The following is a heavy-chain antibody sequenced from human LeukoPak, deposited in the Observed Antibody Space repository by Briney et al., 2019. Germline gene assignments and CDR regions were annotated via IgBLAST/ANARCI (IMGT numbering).Heavy chain of an antibody. V-gene: IGHV1-2*02. CDR2: INPNSGGT. J-gene: IGHJ4*02. CDR1: GYTFTGYY. D-gene: IGHD3-22*01. Sequence: ASVKVSCKASGYTFTGYYMHWVRQAPGQGLEWMGRINPNSGGTNYAQKFQGRVTMTRDTSISTAYMELSRLRSEDTAVYYCARDLDYYDSPRGPFDYWGQGTLVAVSS. CDR3: ARDLDYYDSPRGPFDY.